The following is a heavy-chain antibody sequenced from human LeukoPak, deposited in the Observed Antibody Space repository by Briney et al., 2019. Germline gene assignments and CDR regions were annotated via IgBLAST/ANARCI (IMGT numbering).Heavy chain of an antibody. CDR2: IYSGGST. D-gene: IGHD1-26*01. Sequence: GGSLRLSCAGSGFIFNNYAMHWVRQPPGKGLEWVSVIYSGGSTYYADSVKGRFTISRDNSKNTLYLQMNSLRAEDTAVYYCARGVGSGSRLRAGDYWGQGTLVTVSS. V-gene: IGHV3-53*03. J-gene: IGHJ4*02. CDR3: ARGVGSGSRLRAGDY. CDR1: GFIFNNYA.